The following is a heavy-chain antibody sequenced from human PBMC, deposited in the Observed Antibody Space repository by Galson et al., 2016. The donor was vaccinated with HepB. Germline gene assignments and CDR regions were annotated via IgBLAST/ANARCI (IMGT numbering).Heavy chain of an antibody. CDR1: GYTFTKFG. Sequence: VKVSCKASGYTFTKFGISWVRQAPGQGLEWMGWISAYNGNINYAQKFQGRVIMTTDTSTTTAYMELRSLRSDDTAVYYCARDERNYYDGSGYYYGGVGYFDLWGRGTLVTVSS. CDR3: ARDERNYYDGSGYYYGGVGYFDL. V-gene: IGHV1-18*01. D-gene: IGHD3-22*01. J-gene: IGHJ2*01. CDR2: ISAYNGNI.